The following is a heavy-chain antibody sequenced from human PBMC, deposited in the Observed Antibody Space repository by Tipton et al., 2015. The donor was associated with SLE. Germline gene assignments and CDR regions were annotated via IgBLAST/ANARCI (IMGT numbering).Heavy chain of an antibody. CDR1: GLDTDAW. CDR3: TAVSHVPVTDR. V-gene: IGHV3-15*01. J-gene: IGHJ4*02. CDR2: IKGKDAGGTT. D-gene: IGHD2-8*02. Sequence: SLRLSCEIYGLDTDAWMNWLRQTPGKGLEWVGRIKGKDAGGTTDYAAPVEGRFSISRDDSKNTLFLQVNSLKVEDTGVYYCTAVSHVPVTDRGGQGTLVTVSS.